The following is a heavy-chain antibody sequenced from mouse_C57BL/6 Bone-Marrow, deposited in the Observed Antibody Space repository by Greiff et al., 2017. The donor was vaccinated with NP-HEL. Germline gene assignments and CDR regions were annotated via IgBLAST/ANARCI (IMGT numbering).Heavy chain of an antibody. CDR3: ANYYVGDWD. D-gene: IGHD4-1*01. J-gene: IGHJ1*03. V-gene: IGHV1-69*01. Sequence: VQLQQPGAELVMPGASVKLSCKASGYTFTSYWMYWVQQRPGQGLEWIRDIDHSDSYTYYTQTFKGQFTLSVDNSSITVYLQLSSLTSEDSAAYYCANYYVGDWDRGT. CDR2: IDHSDSYT. CDR1: GYTFTSYW.